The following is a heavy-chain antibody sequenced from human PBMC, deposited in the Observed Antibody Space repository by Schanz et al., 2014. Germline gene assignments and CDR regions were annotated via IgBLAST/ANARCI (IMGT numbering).Heavy chain of an antibody. Sequence: QVQLVQSGAEVKKPGASVKVSCKASGYTFTDYYIHWVRQAPGEGLGCMGMINPNRGKTNYGQKFRGRVTITSDASISTAYMEMSSLRSDDTAVYCCARARQRYPHDYWGQGTLVTVSS. CDR2: INPNRGKT. CDR1: GYTFTDYY. V-gene: IGHV1-2*02. CDR3: ARARQRYPHDY. D-gene: IGHD2-2*02. J-gene: IGHJ4*02.